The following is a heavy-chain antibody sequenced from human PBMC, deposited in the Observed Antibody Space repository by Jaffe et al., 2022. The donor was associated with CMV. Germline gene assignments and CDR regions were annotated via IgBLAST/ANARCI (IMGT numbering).Heavy chain of an antibody. CDR2: IIPILGIA. J-gene: IGHJ6*03. CDR1: GGTFSSYA. V-gene: IGHV1-69*09. D-gene: IGHD3-9*01. CDR3: ARSVPSRYGDVTYYDILTGYYYYYYMDV. Sequence: QVQLVQSGAEVKKPGSSVKVSCKASGGTFSSYAISWVRQAPGQGLEWMGRIIPILGIANYAQKFQGRVTITADKSTSTAYMELSSLRSEDTAVYYCARSVPSRYGDVTYYDILTGYYYYYYMDVWGKGTTVTVSS.